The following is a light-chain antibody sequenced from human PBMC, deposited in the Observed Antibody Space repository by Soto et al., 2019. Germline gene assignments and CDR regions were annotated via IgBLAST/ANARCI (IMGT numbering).Light chain of an antibody. V-gene: IGKV4-1*01. Sequence: DIVMTQSPDSLAVSLGERATINCKSSQSVLSSSNNKNYLAWYQQKPGQPPKLLIYWASSRQSGVPDRFSGSGSGTDFTLTISSLQAEDVAVYYCQQYYSSLSSSFCPGTRVDIK. CDR2: WAS. CDR3: QQYYSSLSSS. J-gene: IGKJ3*01. CDR1: QSVLSSSNNKNY.